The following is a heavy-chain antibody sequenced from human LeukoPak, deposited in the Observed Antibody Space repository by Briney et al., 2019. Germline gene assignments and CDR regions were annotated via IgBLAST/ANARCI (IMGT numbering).Heavy chain of an antibody. CDR1: GGSISSGSYY. CDR2: IYYSGST. J-gene: IGHJ2*01. V-gene: IGHV4-39*07. Sequence: ASQTLSLTCTVSGGSISSGSYYWGWIRQPPGKGLEWIGSIYYSGSTYYNPSLKSRVTISVDTSKNQFSLKLSSVTAADTAVYYCGGTWWYFDLWGRGTLVTVSS. D-gene: IGHD3-16*01. CDR3: GGTWWYFDL.